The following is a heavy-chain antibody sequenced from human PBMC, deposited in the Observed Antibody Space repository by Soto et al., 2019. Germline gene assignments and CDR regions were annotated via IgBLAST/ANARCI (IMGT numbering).Heavy chain of an antibody. D-gene: IGHD6-6*01. V-gene: IGHV4-34*01. J-gene: IGHJ4*02. CDR2: INHSGST. Sequence: SETLSLTCAVYGGSFSGYYWSWIRQPPGKGLEWIGEINHSGSTNYNPSLKSRVTISVDTSKNQFSLKLSSVTAADTAVYYCARGGNAKWVAARRFQIDYWGQGTLVTVSS. CDR1: GGSFSGYY. CDR3: ARGGNAKWVAARRFQIDY.